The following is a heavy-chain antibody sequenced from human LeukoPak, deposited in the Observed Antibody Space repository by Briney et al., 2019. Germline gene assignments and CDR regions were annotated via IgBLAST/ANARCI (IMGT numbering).Heavy chain of an antibody. D-gene: IGHD3-22*01. Sequence: GGSLRLSCAASGFTFSSYNMNWVRQAPGKGLEWVSYISSSGNTIYYADAVKGRFTISRDNAKNSLYLQMNSLRAEDTAVYYCASTTYYYDSSGYSRTDGGQGTLVSVSS. CDR2: ISSSGNTI. CDR1: GFTFSSYN. CDR3: ASTTYYYDSSGYSRTD. V-gene: IGHV3-48*03. J-gene: IGHJ4*02.